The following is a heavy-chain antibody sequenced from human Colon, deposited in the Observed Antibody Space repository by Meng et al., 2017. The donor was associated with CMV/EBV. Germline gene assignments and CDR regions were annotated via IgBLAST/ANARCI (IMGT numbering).Heavy chain of an antibody. Sequence: QVHLVESGGGSVKPGGSLRLSCAASGFSISDYYVSWIRQAPGKGLEWISYISTTVNSVYYADSVRGRFTISRDNAKNSLYLQMNSLRAEDTAVYYCASGVNYYDRSSHWGQGTLVTVSS. J-gene: IGHJ4*02. CDR1: GFSISDYY. CDR3: ASGVNYYDRSSH. V-gene: IGHV3-11*01. CDR2: ISTTVNSV. D-gene: IGHD3-22*01.